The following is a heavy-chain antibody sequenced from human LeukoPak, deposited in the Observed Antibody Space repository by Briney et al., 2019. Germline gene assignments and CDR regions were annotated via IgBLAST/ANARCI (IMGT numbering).Heavy chain of an antibody. CDR1: GFTFSNYG. J-gene: IGHJ4*02. CDR3: AREGDYGDFFDY. Sequence: GGSLRLSCAAYGFTFSNYGMSWVRQAPGKGLEWVSGISGSGRSTYYADSVKGRFTISRDNSKNTLYLQMNSLRAEDTVVYYCAREGDYGDFFDYWGQGTLVTVSS. D-gene: IGHD4-17*01. V-gene: IGHV3-23*01. CDR2: ISGSGRST.